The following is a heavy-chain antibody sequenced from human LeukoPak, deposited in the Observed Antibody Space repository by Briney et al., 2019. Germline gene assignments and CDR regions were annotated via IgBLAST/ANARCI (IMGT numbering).Heavy chain of an antibody. D-gene: IGHD2-21*02. V-gene: IGHV1-24*01. J-gene: IGHJ5*02. CDR1: GYTLTELS. Sequence: ASVKVSCKVSGYTLTELSMHWVRQAPGKGLEWMGGFDPEDGETIYAQKFQGRVTMTEDTSTDTAYMELSSLRSEDTAVYYCARTTRLVRVVTAIGDWFDPWGQGTLVTVSS. CDR3: ARTTRLVRVVTAIGDWFDP. CDR2: FDPEDGET.